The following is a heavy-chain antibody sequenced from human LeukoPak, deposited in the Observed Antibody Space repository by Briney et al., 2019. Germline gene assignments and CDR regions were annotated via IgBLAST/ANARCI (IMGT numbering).Heavy chain of an antibody. CDR1: GFTVSRNY. D-gene: IGHD3-16*02. V-gene: IGHV3-53*01. CDR2: IYSAGST. J-gene: IGHJ4*02. CDR3: ARDLSFDY. Sequence: GGSLRLSCAASGFTVSRNYMSWVRQAPGKELEWVSVIYSAGSTYYADSVKGRFTISRDNSKNTLYLQMNSLRAEDTAVYYCARDLSFDYWGQGTLVTVSS.